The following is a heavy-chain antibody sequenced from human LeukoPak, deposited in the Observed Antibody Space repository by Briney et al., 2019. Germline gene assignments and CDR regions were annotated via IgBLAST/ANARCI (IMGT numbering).Heavy chain of an antibody. CDR3: ARGIYDFWSGYYRFDP. Sequence: GGSLRLSCAASGFTVSSNYMSWVRQAPGKGLEWVSVIYSGGSTYYADSVKGRFTISRDNSKNTLYLQMNSLRAEDTAVYYCARGIYDFWSGYYRFDPWGQGTLVTVSS. CDR2: IYSGGST. CDR1: GFTVSSNY. D-gene: IGHD3-3*01. V-gene: IGHV3-66*02. J-gene: IGHJ5*02.